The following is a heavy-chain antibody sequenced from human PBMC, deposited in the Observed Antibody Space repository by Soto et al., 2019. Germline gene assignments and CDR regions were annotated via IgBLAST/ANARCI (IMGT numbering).Heavy chain of an antibody. CDR3: ASGVQLERRPLYYGMEV. V-gene: IGHV1-69*01. CDR2: IIPIFGTA. Sequence: SVKLSSKASGGTFSSYSISWVRHAPGQGLAWMGGIIPIFGTANYAQKFQGRVTITADESTSTAYMELSSLRSEDTAVYYCASGVQLERRPLYYGMEVWGQGTTVTVFS. CDR1: GGTFSSYS. J-gene: IGHJ6*02. D-gene: IGHD1-1*01.